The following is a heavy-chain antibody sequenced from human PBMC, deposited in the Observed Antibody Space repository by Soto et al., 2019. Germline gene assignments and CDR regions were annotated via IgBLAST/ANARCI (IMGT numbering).Heavy chain of an antibody. CDR2: IIPIFGTA. CDR3: ARVRGARHYYGMDV. D-gene: IGHD1-26*01. Sequence: QVQLVQSGAEVKKPGSSVKVSCKASGGTFSSYAISWVRQAPGQGLEWMGGIIPIFGTANYAQKFQGRVTITADESPSTAYMGRSSLRSEVTAVYYCARVRGARHYYGMDVWGQGTTVTVSS. J-gene: IGHJ6*02. V-gene: IGHV1-69*12. CDR1: GGTFSSYA.